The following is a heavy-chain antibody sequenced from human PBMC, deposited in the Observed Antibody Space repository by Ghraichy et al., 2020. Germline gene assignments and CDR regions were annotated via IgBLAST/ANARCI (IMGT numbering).Heavy chain of an antibody. D-gene: IGHD4-11*01. J-gene: IGHJ4*02. CDR2: ISARGTRGTT. V-gene: IGHV4-61*02. CDR3: ARAGSSNFDPVGR. CDR1: GDSISSGTYF. Sequence: SETLSLTCSVSGDSISSGTYFWNWLRQPAGLGLQWFGRISARGTRGTTDYTPSLKSRVTFSMDTSKNQFSLKLNSVTAADTAVYYCARAGSSNFDPVGRWGQGTLVTVSS.